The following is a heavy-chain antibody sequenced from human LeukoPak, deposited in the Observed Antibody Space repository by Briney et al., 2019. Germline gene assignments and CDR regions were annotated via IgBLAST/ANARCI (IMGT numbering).Heavy chain of an antibody. J-gene: IGHJ4*02. CDR1: GFTFSSSG. V-gene: IGHV3-30*02. Sequence: GGSLRLSCAASGFTFSSSGMHWVRQAPGKGLEWVAFIRSDGFNKYYADSVKGRFTISRDNSKNTLYLQMNSLRAEDTAVYYCAKDSRNLPFDYWAQGTLVTVSS. CDR2: IRSDGFNK. D-gene: IGHD1-14*01. CDR3: AKDSRNLPFDY.